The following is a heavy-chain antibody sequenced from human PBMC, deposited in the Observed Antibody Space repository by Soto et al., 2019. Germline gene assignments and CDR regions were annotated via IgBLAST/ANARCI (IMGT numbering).Heavy chain of an antibody. CDR2: IWHDGSND. CDR1: GFSFSNYA. CDR3: ARGEMATILHWDFDL. V-gene: IGHV3-33*01. Sequence: QVQLVESGGGVVQPGRSLRLSCAASGFSFSNYAMHWVRQAPGKGLEWVADIWHDGSNDYYADSVKGRFTISRDNSKNAVFLQMNSLRAEDTAVYYCARGEMATILHWDFDLWGRGTLVTVSS. D-gene: IGHD5-12*01. J-gene: IGHJ2*01.